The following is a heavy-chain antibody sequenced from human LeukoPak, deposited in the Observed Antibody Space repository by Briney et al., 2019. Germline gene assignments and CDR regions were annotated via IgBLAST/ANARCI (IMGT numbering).Heavy chain of an antibody. J-gene: IGHJ3*02. CDR1: GGSVSSSSYY. Sequence: SETLSLTCTVSGGSVSSSSYYWGWIRQPPGKGLEWIGSIYYSGSTYYNPSLKSRVTISVDTSKNQFSLKLSSVTAADTAVYYCARDNWNYGRGAFDIWGQGTMVTVSS. CDR2: IYYSGST. D-gene: IGHD1-7*01. V-gene: IGHV4-39*07. CDR3: ARDNWNYGRGAFDI.